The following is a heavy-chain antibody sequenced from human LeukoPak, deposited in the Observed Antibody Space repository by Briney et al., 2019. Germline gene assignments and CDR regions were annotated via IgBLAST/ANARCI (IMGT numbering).Heavy chain of an antibody. CDR1: GGTFSSYA. D-gene: IGHD3-3*01. Sequence: GASVKVSCKASGGTFSSYAISWVRQAPGQGLEWMGRINPNSGGTNYAQKFQGRVTMTRDTSISTAYMELSRLRSDDTAVYYCARDRFRFLEWLFYHGMDVWGQGTTVTVSS. V-gene: IGHV1-2*06. CDR2: INPNSGGT. J-gene: IGHJ6*02. CDR3: ARDRFRFLEWLFYHGMDV.